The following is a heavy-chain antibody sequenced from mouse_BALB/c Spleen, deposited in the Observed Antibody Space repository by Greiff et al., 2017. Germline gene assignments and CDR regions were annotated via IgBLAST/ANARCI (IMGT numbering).Heavy chain of an antibody. CDR3: ARGYYGRPDY. D-gene: IGHD1-1*01. CDR2: ISSGGSYT. J-gene: IGHJ2*01. CDR1: GFTFSSYA. V-gene: IGHV5-9-4*01. Sequence: EVQLVESGGGLVKPGGSLKLSCAASGFTFSSYAMSWVRQSPEKRLEWVAEISSGGSYTYYPDTVTGRFTISRDNAKNTLYLEMSSLRSEDTAMYYCARGYYGRPDYGGQGTTLAVSS.